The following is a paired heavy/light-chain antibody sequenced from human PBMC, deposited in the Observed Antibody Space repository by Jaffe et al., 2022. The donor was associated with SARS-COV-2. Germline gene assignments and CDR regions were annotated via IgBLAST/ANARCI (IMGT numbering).Light chain of an antibody. J-gene: IGLJ2*01. V-gene: IGLV1-44*01. CDR2: SNN. CDR1: NSNIGTNT. Sequence: QSVLTQPPSASGTPGQRVTISCSGSNSNIGTNTVDWYQQLPGTAPKLLIYSNNQRPSGVPDRFSGSKSGTSASLAISGLQSEDEAYYYCAAWDDSLNGPVFGGGTKLTVL. CDR3: AAWDDSLNGPV.
Heavy chain of an antibody. CDR2: ISPYNGDT. V-gene: IGHV1-18*04. CDR1: GYTFTSYI. D-gene: IGHD1-26*01. CDR3: ARGLRVGTTPLPWLQH. Sequence: QVQLMQSGAEVKKPGASVKVSCKASGYTFTSYIISWVRQAPGQGLEWMGWISPYNGDTSYAHNLQGRVTMTTDTSTGTAYMEVRSLRSDDTAVYYCARGLRVGTTPLPWLQHWGPGTLVTVSS. J-gene: IGHJ1*01.